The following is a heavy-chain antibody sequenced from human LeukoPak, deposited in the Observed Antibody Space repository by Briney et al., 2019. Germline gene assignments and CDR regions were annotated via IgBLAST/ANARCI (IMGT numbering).Heavy chain of an antibody. CDR3: ARLFY. J-gene: IGHJ4*02. V-gene: IGHV4-34*01. Sequence: PSETLSLTCAVYGGSSSGYYWSWIRQPPGKGLEWIGEINHSGSTNYNPSLKSRVTISVDTSKNQFSLKLSSVTAADTAVYYCARLFYWGQGTLVTVSS. D-gene: IGHD2-21*01. CDR1: GGSSSGYY. CDR2: INHSGST.